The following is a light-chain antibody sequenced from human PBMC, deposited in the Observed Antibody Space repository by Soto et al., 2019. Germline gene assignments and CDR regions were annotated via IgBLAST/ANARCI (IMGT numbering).Light chain of an antibody. CDR3: QQYSSYSWT. V-gene: IGKV1-5*01. Sequence: DIQMTQSPSTLSASVGDRVTITCRASQSISSWLAWYQQKPGKAPKVLIYDASSLASGVPSRFSGSGSGTDFTLTISSLQPDDFATYYCQQYSSYSWTFGQGTKVEIK. J-gene: IGKJ1*01. CDR1: QSISSW. CDR2: DAS.